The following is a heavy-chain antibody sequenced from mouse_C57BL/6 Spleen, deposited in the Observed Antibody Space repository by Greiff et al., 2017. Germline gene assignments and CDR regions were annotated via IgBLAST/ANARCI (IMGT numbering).Heavy chain of an antibody. V-gene: IGHV5-6*01. J-gene: IGHJ2*01. CDR2: ISSGGSYT. Sequence: EVHLVESGGDLVKPGGSLKLSCAASGFTFSSYGMSWVRQTPDKRLEWVATISSGGSYTYYPDSVKGRFTISRDNAKNTLYLQMSSLKSEDTAMYYCARVTGRDYFDYWGQGTTLTVSS. CDR3: ARVTGRDYFDY. CDR1: GFTFSSYG. D-gene: IGHD4-1*01.